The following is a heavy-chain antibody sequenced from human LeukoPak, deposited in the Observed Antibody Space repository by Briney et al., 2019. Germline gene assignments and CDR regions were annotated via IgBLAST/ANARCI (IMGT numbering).Heavy chain of an antibody. CDR2: ISWNSGSI. J-gene: IGHJ4*02. CDR3: AKADGATSPLFDY. Sequence: GGSLRLSCAASGFTFDDYAMHWVRQAPGKGLEWVSGISWNSGSIGYADSVKGRFTISRDNAKNSLYLQVNSLRAEDMALYYCAKADGATSPLFDYWGQGTLVTVSS. V-gene: IGHV3-9*03. CDR1: GFTFDDYA. D-gene: IGHD1-26*01.